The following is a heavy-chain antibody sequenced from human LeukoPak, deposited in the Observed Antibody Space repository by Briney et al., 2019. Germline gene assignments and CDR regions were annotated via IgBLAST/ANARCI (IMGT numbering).Heavy chain of an antibody. CDR1: GGSISSYY. D-gene: IGHD3-22*01. J-gene: IGHJ3*02. V-gene: IGHV4-4*07. CDR3: ARDREHDSSGYYYFGPYAFDI. Sequence: SETLSLTCTVSGGSISSYYWSWIRQPAVKGLEWIGRIYTSGSTNYNPSLKSRVTMSVDTSKNQFSLKLSSVTAADTAVYYCARDREHDSSGYYYFGPYAFDIWGQGTMVTVSS. CDR2: IYTSGST.